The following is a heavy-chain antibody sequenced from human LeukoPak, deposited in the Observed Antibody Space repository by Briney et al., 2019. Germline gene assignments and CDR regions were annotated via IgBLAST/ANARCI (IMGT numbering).Heavy chain of an antibody. CDR1: GFTFSSYA. Sequence: PGRSLRLSCAASGFTFSSYAMHWVRQAPGKGLEWVAVISYDGSNKYYADSVKGRFTISRDNSKNTLYLQMNSLRAEDTAVYYCARGPNIVVVPAAGPRYYYGMDVWGHGTTVTVSS. J-gene: IGHJ6*02. CDR3: ARGPNIVVVPAAGPRYYYGMDV. V-gene: IGHV3-30-3*01. D-gene: IGHD2-2*01. CDR2: ISYDGSNK.